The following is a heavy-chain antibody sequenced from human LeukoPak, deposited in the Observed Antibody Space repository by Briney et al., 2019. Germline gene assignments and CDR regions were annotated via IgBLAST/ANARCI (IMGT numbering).Heavy chain of an antibody. CDR1: VGSISSYY. D-gene: IGHD3-10*01. CDR2: IYIRGST. V-gene: IGHV4-4*07. Sequence: PSETLSLPRTVSVGSISSYYWNWIPQPAGKGLEWIGHIYIRGSTNYNPSLKSGVTMSADTAKNQSSLNLSSVTAADAAVYYCTRSFWEYYFDYWGQGTLVTVSS. CDR3: TRSFWEYYFDY. J-gene: IGHJ4*02.